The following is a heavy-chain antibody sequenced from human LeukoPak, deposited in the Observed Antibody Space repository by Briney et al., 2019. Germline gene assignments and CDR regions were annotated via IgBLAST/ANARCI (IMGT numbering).Heavy chain of an antibody. J-gene: IGHJ4*02. D-gene: IGHD3-22*01. CDR3: AKRGVVIRVILVGFHKEAYYFDS. V-gene: IGHV3-23*01. CDR2: NSDSGGST. CDR1: GITQSNYG. Sequence: GGSLRLSCAVSGITQSNYGMSWVRQAPGKGLEWVAGNSDSGGSTNYADSVKGRFTISRDNPKNTLYLQMNSLRAEDTAVYFCAKRGVVIRVILVGFHKEAYYFDSWGQGALVTVSS.